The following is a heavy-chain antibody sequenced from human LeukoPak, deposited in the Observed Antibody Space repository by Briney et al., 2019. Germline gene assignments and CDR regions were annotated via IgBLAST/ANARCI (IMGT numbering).Heavy chain of an antibody. CDR1: GYTFTSYY. CDR3: ARESATTGTYDY. Sequence: ASVKVSCKASGYTFTSYYMHWVRRAPGQGLEWMGIINPSGGSTSYAQKFQGRVTMTRDTSTSTVYMELSSLRSEDTAVYYCARESATTGTYDYWGQGTPVTVSS. CDR2: INPSGGST. J-gene: IGHJ4*02. V-gene: IGHV1-46*01. D-gene: IGHD5-12*01.